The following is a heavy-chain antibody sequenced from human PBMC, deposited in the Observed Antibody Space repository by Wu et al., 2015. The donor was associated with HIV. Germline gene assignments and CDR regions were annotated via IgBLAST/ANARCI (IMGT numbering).Heavy chain of an antibody. CDR3: ARGGRYCGGDCYSAADY. J-gene: IGHJ4*02. CDR1: GYTLTELS. Sequence: QVQLVQSGAEVKKPGASVKVSCKVSGYTLTELSMHWVRQAPGKGLEWMGGFDPEDGETIYAQNFQGRLTMTEDTSTDTAYMELNSLRSEDTAVYYCARGGRYCGGDCYSAADYWGQGTLVTVSS. V-gene: IGHV1-24*01. CDR2: FDPEDGET. D-gene: IGHD2-21*01.